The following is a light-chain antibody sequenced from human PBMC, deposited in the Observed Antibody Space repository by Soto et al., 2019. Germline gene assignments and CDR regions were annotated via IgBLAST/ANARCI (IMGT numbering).Light chain of an antibody. CDR1: SSDVGAYYS. J-gene: IGLJ1*01. Sequence: QSALTQPPSASGSPGQSVTISCTGTSSDVGAYYSVSWYQHHPGKAPKLIIYGVTNRPSGVSNRFSGSKSGNTASLTISGLQAEDEADYHCSSYTSGSSHYVFGTGTKLTVL. V-gene: IGLV2-14*01. CDR2: GVT. CDR3: SSYTSGSSHYV.